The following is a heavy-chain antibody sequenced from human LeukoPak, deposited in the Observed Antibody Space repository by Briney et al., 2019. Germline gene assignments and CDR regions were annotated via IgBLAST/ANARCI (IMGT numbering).Heavy chain of an antibody. CDR1: GFTSSSYW. J-gene: IGHJ4*02. Sequence: SGGSLRLSCAASGFTSSSYWMSWVRQAPGKGLEWVANIKQDGSEKYYVDSVKGRFTISRDNAKNSLYLQMNSLRAEDTAVYYCARAYCSGGSCYYGYWGQGTLVTVSS. CDR3: ARAYCSGGSCYYGY. V-gene: IGHV3-7*01. D-gene: IGHD2-15*01. CDR2: IKQDGSEK.